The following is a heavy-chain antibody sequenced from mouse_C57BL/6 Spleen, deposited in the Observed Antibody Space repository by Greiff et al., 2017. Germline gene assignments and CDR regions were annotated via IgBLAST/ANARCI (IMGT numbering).Heavy chain of an antibody. J-gene: IGHJ2*01. CDR2: INPSTGGT. CDR1: GYSFTGYY. Sequence: VQLQQSGPELVKPGASVKISCKASGYSFTGYYMHWVKQSSEKSLEWIGEINPSTGGTSYNQKFKGKATLTVDKSSSTAYMQLKSLTSEDSAVYYCARGGTGGYYFDYWGQGTTLTVSS. CDR3: ARGGTGGYYFDY. D-gene: IGHD3-3*01. V-gene: IGHV1-43*01.